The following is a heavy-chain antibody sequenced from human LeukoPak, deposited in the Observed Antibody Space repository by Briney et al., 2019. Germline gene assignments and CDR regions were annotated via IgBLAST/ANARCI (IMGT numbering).Heavy chain of an antibody. Sequence: PSETLSLTCTVSGYSISSGYYWGWIRRPPGKGLEWIGSIYHSGSTYYNPSLKSRVTISVDTSKNQFSLKLSSVTAADTAVYYCARDLLEVGRYFDWLLPADYYYYYYMDVWGKGTTVTVSS. J-gene: IGHJ6*03. D-gene: IGHD3-9*01. CDR3: ARDLLEVGRYFDWLLPADYYYYYYMDV. CDR2: IYHSGST. CDR1: GYSISSGYY. V-gene: IGHV4-38-2*02.